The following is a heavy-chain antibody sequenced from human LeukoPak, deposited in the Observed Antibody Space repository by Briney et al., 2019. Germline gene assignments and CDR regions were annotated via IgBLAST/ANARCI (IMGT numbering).Heavy chain of an antibody. V-gene: IGHV3-64D*06. D-gene: IGHD6-19*01. Sequence: LPSETLSLTCAVYGGSFSGYYWSWVRQAPGKGLEYISGITPGGGSRFYTDSRFSCSRDNPKNMLYLQMSSLRTEDTSIYYCVKGWGYISGRLDNWGQGAQVTVSS. CDR1: GGSFSGYY. CDR3: VKGWGYISGRLDN. CDR2: ITPGGGSR. J-gene: IGHJ4*02.